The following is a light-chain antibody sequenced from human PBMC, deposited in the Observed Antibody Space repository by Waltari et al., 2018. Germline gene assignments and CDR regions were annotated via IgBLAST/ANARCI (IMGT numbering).Light chain of an antibody. CDR3: QSFDSSLSASV. CDR2: GNT. Sequence: QSVLTQPPSMSGAPGAKVTIPCTGGSSYSGAGYDCHGYLQFPGTDPNRPIFGNTNRPAGVPGRFSGSRSDTSASLAIAGLQSEDEAVYYCQSFDSSLSASVFGGGTKLTVL. CDR1: SSYSGAGYD. V-gene: IGLV1-40*01. J-gene: IGLJ3*02.